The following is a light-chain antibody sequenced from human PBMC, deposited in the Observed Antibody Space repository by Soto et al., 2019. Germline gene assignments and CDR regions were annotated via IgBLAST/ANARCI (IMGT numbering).Light chain of an antibody. CDR3: RQYGGSPET. J-gene: IGKJ1*01. Sequence: EIVMTQSPATLSVSPWERATLSCRASQSVSSYLAWYQQKPGQAPRLLIYDASNRATGIPARFSGSGSGTDFTLTISSLEPEDFAVYYCRQYGGSPETFGQGTKVDIK. CDR2: DAS. V-gene: IGKV3-11*01. CDR1: QSVSSY.